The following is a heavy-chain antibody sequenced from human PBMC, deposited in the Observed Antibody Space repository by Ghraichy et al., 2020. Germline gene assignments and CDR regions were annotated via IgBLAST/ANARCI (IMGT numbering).Heavy chain of an antibody. J-gene: IGHJ2*01. CDR3: ARGTNYYDSSGLPLNWYFDL. Sequence: GGSLRLSCAASGFTFSSYDMHWVRQATGKGLEWVSAIGTAGDTYYPGSVKGRFTISRENAKNSLYLQMNSLRAGDTAVYYCARGTNYYDSSGLPLNWYFDLWGRGTLVTVSS. V-gene: IGHV3-13*01. CDR2: IGTAGDT. CDR1: GFTFSSYD. D-gene: IGHD3-22*01.